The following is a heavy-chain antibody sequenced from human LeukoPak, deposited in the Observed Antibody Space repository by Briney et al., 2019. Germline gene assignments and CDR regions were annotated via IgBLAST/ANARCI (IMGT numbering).Heavy chain of an antibody. CDR3: ARVEVFVVVPAAIHYYYMDV. J-gene: IGHJ6*03. CDR2: IYYSEST. D-gene: IGHD2-2*02. Sequence: NPSQTLSLTCTVSGGSISSGDYYWSWIRQPPGKGLEWIGYIYYSESTYYNPSLKSRVTISVDTSKNQFSLKLSSVTAADTAVYYCARVEVFVVVPAAIHYYYMDVWGKGTTVTVSS. V-gene: IGHV4-30-4*08. CDR1: GGSISSGDYY.